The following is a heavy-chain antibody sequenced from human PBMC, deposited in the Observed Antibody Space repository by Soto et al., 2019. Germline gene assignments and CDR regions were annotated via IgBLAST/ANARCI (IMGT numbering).Heavy chain of an antibody. J-gene: IGHJ4*02. V-gene: IGHV1-18*01. D-gene: IGHD5-12*01. CDR1: GYTFTNSG. CDR2: IRVNKGDT. Sequence: QVQLVQSGAEVKKPGASVKVSCKASGYTFTNSGFSWVRQAPGQVLEWVGWIRVNKGDTHYAQKLQGRVTMTTDTSTSTAFMELRSLRSDDTAVYDCAIDLGYNDFDVHYWGKGPLIIVSS. CDR3: AIDLGYNDFDVHY.